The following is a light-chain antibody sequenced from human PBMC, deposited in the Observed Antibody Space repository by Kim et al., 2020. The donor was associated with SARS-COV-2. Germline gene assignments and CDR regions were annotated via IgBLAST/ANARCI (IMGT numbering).Light chain of an antibody. CDR3: RQYNDEPPMT. J-gene: IGKJ5*01. CDR1: QSVSSN. CDR2: GAS. Sequence: ELVMTQSPATLSVSPGERATLSCRASQSVSSNFVWYQQKPGQAPSLLIYGASIRTTSILPRFSSSRSGAEFTLTVSSLQSEDVAVYYYRQYNDEPPMTFGQGTRLEIK. V-gene: IGKV3D-15*01.